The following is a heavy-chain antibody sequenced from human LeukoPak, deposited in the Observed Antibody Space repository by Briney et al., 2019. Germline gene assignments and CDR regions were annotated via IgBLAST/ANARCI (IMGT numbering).Heavy chain of an antibody. D-gene: IGHD3-22*01. J-gene: IGHJ3*02. CDR3: ARRYYDSTGYDYGPFEI. V-gene: IGHV5-51*01. Sequence: GQSLKISSKGSGYRFARYWIGWVRQMPGIGLEWMGIIYPADSNSRYSPSFQGQVSIAADKSISTAYLQWSSLKASDTAMYYCARRYYDSTGYDYGPFEIWGQGAPFTVSS. CDR1: GYRFARYW. CDR2: IYPADSNS.